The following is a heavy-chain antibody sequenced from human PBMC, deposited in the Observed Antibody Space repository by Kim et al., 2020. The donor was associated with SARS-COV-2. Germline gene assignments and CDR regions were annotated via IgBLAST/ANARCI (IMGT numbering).Heavy chain of an antibody. D-gene: IGHD6-19*01. CDR1: GGSFSGYY. CDR3: ARGSEAVAGTTFDY. V-gene: IGHV4-34*01. Sequence: SETLSLTCAVYGGSFSGYYWSWIRQPPGKGLEWIGEINHSGSTNYNPSLKSRVTISVDTSKNQFSLKLSSVTAADTAVYYCARGSEAVAGTTFDYWGQGTLVTVSS. J-gene: IGHJ4*02. CDR2: INHSGST.